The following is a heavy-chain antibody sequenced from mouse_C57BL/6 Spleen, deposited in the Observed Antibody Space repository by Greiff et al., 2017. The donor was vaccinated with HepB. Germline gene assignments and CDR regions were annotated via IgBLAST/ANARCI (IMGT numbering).Heavy chain of an antibody. CDR1: GYTFTNYW. D-gene: IGHD2-3*01. J-gene: IGHJ4*01. CDR3: ARRLLSYAMDY. V-gene: IGHV1-63*01. CDR2: IYPGGGYT. Sequence: VQLVESGAELVRPGTSVKMSCKASGYTFTNYWIGWAKQRPGHGLEWIGDIYPGGGYTNYNEKFKGKATLTADKSSSTAYMQFSSLTSEDSAIYYGARRLLSYAMDYWGQGTSVTVSS.